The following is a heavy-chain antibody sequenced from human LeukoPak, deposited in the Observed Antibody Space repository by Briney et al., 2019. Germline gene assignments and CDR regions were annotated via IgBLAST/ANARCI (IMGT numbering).Heavy chain of an antibody. CDR1: GFIFSSYG. V-gene: IGHV3-30*02. Sequence: GGSLRLSCAASGFIFSSYGMHWVRQAPGKGLEWVAFIRYDGSKKYYADSVKGRFTISRDNSKNTLYLQMNSLRAEDTAVYYCAKVWYSSGWQLDYWGQGTLVTVSS. CDR3: AKVWYSSGWQLDY. CDR2: IRYDGSKK. J-gene: IGHJ4*02. D-gene: IGHD6-19*01.